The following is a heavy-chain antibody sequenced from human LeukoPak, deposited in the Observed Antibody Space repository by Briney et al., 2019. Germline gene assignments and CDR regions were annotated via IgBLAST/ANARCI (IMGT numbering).Heavy chain of an antibody. CDR2: ISGSGGST. D-gene: IGHD2-2*01. CDR1: GFTFSSFA. Sequence: GGSLRLSCAASGFTFSSFAMSWVRQAPGKGLEWVSAISGSGGSTYYADSVKGRFTISRDNSKNTPYLQMNSLRAEDTAVYYCAKVIVVVPAASFDYWGQGTLVTVSS. CDR3: AKVIVVVPAASFDY. V-gene: IGHV3-23*01. J-gene: IGHJ4*02.